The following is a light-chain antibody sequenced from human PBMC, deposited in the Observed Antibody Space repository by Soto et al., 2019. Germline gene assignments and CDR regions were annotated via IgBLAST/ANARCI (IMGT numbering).Light chain of an antibody. CDR1: SNDVGGYNY. J-gene: IGLJ3*02. Sequence: QSALTQPASVSGSPGQSITISCTGTSNDVGGYNYVSWYQQHPGKAPQLIIYEVSNRPSGVSHRFSGSKSGDTASLTISGLQAEDGAYYYCCSYTAFRTCVFGGGTKLTVL. CDR2: EVS. V-gene: IGLV2-14*01. CDR3: CSYTAFRTCV.